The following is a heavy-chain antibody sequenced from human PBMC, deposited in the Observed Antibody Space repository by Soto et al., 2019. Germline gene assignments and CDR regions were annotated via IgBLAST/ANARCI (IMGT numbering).Heavy chain of an antibody. J-gene: IGHJ4*03. CDR1: GFTSRTYT. Sequence: QVQLVESGGGVVRPGRSLRLSCAASGFTSRTYTMHWVRQAPGKGLEWVAFISYDGSDKYYADSVKGRFTISIDNSKNTLYPHMTSLRENDTDVYFVSRDPSHKLPRYFDFWGQGTLVTVSS. CDR2: ISYDGSDK. CDR3: SRDPSHKLPRYFDF. V-gene: IGHV3-30-3*01.